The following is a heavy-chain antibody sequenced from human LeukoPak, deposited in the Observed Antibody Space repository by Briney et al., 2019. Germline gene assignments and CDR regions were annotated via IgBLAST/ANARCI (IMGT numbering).Heavy chain of an antibody. CDR3: ARAGHDYSNYWFDP. J-gene: IGHJ5*02. CDR2: MNPNSGNT. CDR1: VYTFTSYD. D-gene: IGHD4-11*01. Sequence: ASVKVSCKASVYTFTSYDINWVRQATGQGLEWMGWMNPNSGNTGYAQKFQGRVTMTRNTSISTAYMELSSLRSEDTAVYYCARAGHDYSNYWFDPWGQGTLVTVSS. V-gene: IGHV1-8*01.